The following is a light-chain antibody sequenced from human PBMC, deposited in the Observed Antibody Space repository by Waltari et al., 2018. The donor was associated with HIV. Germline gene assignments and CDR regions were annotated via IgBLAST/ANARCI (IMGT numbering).Light chain of an antibody. CDR3: QQYINYALT. V-gene: IGKV1-8*01. J-gene: IGKJ4*01. CDR2: GAS. CDR1: QDIGSH. Sequence: AIRMTQSPSSISASAGDTVTITCRASQDIGSHLVWYQQRPGKAPKILISGASTLQDGVSSRFSGGGSGTDFTLTISRLESEDVATYYCQQYINYALTFGGGTRVDI.